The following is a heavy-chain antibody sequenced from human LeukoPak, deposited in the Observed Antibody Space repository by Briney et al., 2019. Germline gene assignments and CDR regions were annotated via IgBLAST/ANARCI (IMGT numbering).Heavy chain of an antibody. CDR2: ISGSGGST. CDR1: GFTFSDYA. V-gene: IGHV3-23*01. Sequence: GGSLRLSCAASGFTFSDYAMTWVRQDPGKGLEWISTISGSGGSTYYADSVKGRFTISRDNSKTTLYLQMNSLRAEDTAVYYCTRLLSHRSGAFDIWGQGTMVTVSS. D-gene: IGHD2-21*01. CDR3: TRLLSHRSGAFDI. J-gene: IGHJ3*02.